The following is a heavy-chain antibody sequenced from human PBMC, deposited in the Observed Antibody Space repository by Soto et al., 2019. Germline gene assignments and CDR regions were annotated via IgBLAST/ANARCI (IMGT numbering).Heavy chain of an antibody. CDR1: GGSFSGYY. CDR3: ARGPSGYCTNGVCPTYYYYYGMDV. J-gene: IGHJ6*02. Sequence: PSETLSLTCAVYGGSFSGYYWSWIRQPPGKGLEWIGEINHSGSTNYNPSLKSRVTISVDTSKNQFSLKLSSVTAADTAVYYCARGPSGYCTNGVCPTYYYYYGMDVWGQGTTVTVSS. V-gene: IGHV4-34*01. CDR2: INHSGST. D-gene: IGHD2-8*01.